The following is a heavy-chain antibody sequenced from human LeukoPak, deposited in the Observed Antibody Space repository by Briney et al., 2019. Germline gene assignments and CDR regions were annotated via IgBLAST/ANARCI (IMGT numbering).Heavy chain of an antibody. V-gene: IGHV4-34*01. J-gene: IGHJ4*02. CDR3: ARAGQRTIFGVVIAPWFDY. D-gene: IGHD3-3*01. CDR1: GGSFSGYY. Sequence: SETLSLTCAVYGGSFSGYYWSWIRQPPGKGLEWIGEINHSGSTNYNPSLKSRVTISVDTSKKQFSLKLSSVTAADTAVYYCARAGQRTIFGVVIAPWFDYWGQGTLVTVSS. CDR2: INHSGST.